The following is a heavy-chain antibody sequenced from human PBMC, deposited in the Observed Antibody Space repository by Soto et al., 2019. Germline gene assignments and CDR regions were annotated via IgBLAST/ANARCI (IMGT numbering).Heavy chain of an antibody. CDR3: AREFGGVIYYYGMDV. CDR1: GYTFTSYA. CDR2: INAGNGNT. V-gene: IGHV1-3*01. J-gene: IGHJ6*02. D-gene: IGHD3-16*01. Sequence: ASVKVSCKASGYTFTSYAMHWVRQAPGQRLEWMGWINAGNGNTKYSQKFQGRVTITRDTSASTAYMELSSLRSEDTAVYYCAREFGGVIYYYGMDVWGQGTTVTVSS.